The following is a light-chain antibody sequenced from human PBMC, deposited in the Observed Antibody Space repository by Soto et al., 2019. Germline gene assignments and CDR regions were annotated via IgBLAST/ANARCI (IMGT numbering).Light chain of an antibody. V-gene: IGKV3-15*01. CDR2: GAS. CDR1: QSVSIN. Sequence: EVVMTQSPATLSVSPGERATLSCRASQSVSINLAWYQQKPGQAPRLLICGASTRATGIPARISGSGSGTEFTLTISSLQSEDFAVYYCQHYNNWPRTFGQGTKVDIK. CDR3: QHYNNWPRT. J-gene: IGKJ1*01.